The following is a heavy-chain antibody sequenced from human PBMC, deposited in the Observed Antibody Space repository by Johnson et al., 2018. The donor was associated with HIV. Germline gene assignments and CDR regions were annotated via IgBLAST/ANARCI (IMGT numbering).Heavy chain of an antibody. Sequence: QVQLVESGGGVVQPGRSLRLSCAASGFTFSSYAMHWVRQAPGKGLEWVAVISYDGSNKYYADSVKGRFTISRDNSKNTLYLQMNSLRAEDTAVYYCARDESSRLQLTGNDALDIWGQGTMVTVSS. CDR1: GFTFSSYA. V-gene: IGHV3-30*04. CDR3: ARDESSRLQLTGNDALDI. CDR2: ISYDGSNK. D-gene: IGHD6-13*01. J-gene: IGHJ3*02.